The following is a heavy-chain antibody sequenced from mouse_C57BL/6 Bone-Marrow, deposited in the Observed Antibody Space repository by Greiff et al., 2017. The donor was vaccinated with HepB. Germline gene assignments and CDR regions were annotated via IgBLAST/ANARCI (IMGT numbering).Heavy chain of an antibody. CDR3: ARLTPYWYFDV. V-gene: IGHV5-15*01. J-gene: IGHJ1*03. CDR1: GFTFSDYG. D-gene: IGHD1-3*01. CDR2: ISNLAYSI. Sequence: EVKLMESGGGLVQPGGSLKLSCAASGFTFSDYGMAWVRQAPRKGPAWVAFISNLAYSIYYADTVTGRFTISRENAKNTLYLEMSSLRSEDTAMYYCARLTPYWYFDVWGTGTTVTVSS.